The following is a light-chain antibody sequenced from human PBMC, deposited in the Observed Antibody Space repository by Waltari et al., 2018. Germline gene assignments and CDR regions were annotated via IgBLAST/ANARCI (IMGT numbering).Light chain of an antibody. CDR1: NSDVGAYNY. Sequence: GQSVTLSCTGTNSDVGAYNYVSWYQQRPGKAPKLVIYDVDKRPSGVPDRFSGSKAGNTASLTISGLQTDDEADYYCCSYAGRYTSVFGGGTKVTVL. CDR3: CSYAGRYTSV. V-gene: IGLV2-11*03. CDR2: DVD. J-gene: IGLJ2*01.